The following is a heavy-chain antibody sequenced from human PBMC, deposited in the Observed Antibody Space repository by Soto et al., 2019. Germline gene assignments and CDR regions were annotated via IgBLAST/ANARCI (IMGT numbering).Heavy chain of an antibody. D-gene: IGHD6-13*01. CDR2: IIPIFGTA. Sequence: QVHLVQSGAEVKKPGSSVKVSCKASGGIFNTYALSWVRQAPGQGREWMGGIIPIFGTANYAQKFQGSVTITADESTNTTYMELSSLRSDDTAVYYCTRGTGMSHSWYADSWGQGTRVTVSS. V-gene: IGHV1-69*01. CDR1: GGIFNTYA. J-gene: IGHJ5*02. CDR3: TRGTGMSHSWYADS.